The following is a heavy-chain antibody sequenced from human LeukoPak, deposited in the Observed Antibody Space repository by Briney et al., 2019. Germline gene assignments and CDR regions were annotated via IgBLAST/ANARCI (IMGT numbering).Heavy chain of an antibody. CDR1: GFTFDDYA. D-gene: IGHD1-26*01. Sequence: GGSLRLSCAASGFTFDDYAMHWVRQAPGKGLEWVSGISWNSGSIGYADSVKGRFTISRDNAKNSLYLQMNSLRAGDTALYYCAKVGARTGAYYFDYWGQGTLVTVSS. CDR2: ISWNSGSI. CDR3: AKVGARTGAYYFDY. J-gene: IGHJ4*02. V-gene: IGHV3-9*01.